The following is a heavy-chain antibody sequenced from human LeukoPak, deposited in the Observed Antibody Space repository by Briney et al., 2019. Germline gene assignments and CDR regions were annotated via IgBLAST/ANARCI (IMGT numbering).Heavy chain of an antibody. V-gene: IGHV3-30*02. J-gene: IGHJ4*02. D-gene: IGHD4-11*01. CDR3: VRDFSNYVAFFDS. CDR1: GFTFRNHG. Sequence: GESLRLSCATSGFTFRNHGMHWVRQAPGKGLEWVAFIRYDELQDYYADSVRGRFTISRDNSKSALYLQMGSLRPEDTAMYYCVRDFSNYVAFFDSWGQGVLVTVSS. CDR2: IRYDELQD.